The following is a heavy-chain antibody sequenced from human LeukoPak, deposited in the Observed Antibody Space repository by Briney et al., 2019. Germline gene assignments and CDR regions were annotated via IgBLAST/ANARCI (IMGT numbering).Heavy chain of an antibody. CDR1: GGSIRSSSYN. J-gene: IGHJ5*02. CDR2: IYYSGST. CDR3: ARGSELLWFGESPLNWFDP. V-gene: IGHV4-61*01. Sequence: SETLSLTCAVSGGSIRSSSYNWSWIRQPPGKGLEWIGYIYYSGSTNYNPSLKSRVTISVDTSKNQFSLKLSSVTAADTAVYYCARGSELLWFGESPLNWFDPWGQGTLVTVSS. D-gene: IGHD3-10*01.